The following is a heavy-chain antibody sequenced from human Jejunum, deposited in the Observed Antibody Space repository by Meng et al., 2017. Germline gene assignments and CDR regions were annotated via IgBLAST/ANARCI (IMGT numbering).Heavy chain of an antibody. V-gene: IGHV3-23*01. CDR1: GFTFSDYI. D-gene: IGHD3-16*01. J-gene: IGHJ4*02. CDR2: ISTNGAYT. CDR3: VKRAWGGGYYFDN. Sequence: GESLKISCAASGFTFSDYIMNWVRQAPGKELEWVSGISTNGAYTYYADSVRARFTISRDNSKNTVFLHMNSLRAEDTAIYYCVKRAWGGGYYFDNWGQGTLVTVSS.